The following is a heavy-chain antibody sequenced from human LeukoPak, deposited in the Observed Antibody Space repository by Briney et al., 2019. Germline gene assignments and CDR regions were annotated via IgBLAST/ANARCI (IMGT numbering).Heavy chain of an antibody. V-gene: IGHV3-21*01. Sequence: PGGSLRPSCAASGFTFSSYSMNWVRQAPGKGLEWVSSISSSSVYIYYADSVKGRFTISRDNAKNSLYLQMNSLRAEDTAVYYCARDRELLWFGELATSDAFDIWGQGTMVTVSS. CDR1: GFTFSSYS. CDR3: ARDRELLWFGELATSDAFDI. J-gene: IGHJ3*02. D-gene: IGHD3-10*01. CDR2: ISSSSVYI.